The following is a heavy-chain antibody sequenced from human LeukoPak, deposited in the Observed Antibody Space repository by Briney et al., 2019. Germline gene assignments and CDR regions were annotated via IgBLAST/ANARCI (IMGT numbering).Heavy chain of an antibody. D-gene: IGHD5-18*01. CDR1: GFTFSSYS. Sequence: GGSLRLSCAASGFTFSSYSMNWVRQAPGKGLEWVSYISSSSSTIYYADSVKGRFTISRDNAKNSLYLQMNSLRSEDTAVYYCAREMAKYSYAWYDWGQGTLVTVSS. CDR2: ISSSSSTI. CDR3: AREMAKYSYAWYD. J-gene: IGHJ4*02. V-gene: IGHV3-48*04.